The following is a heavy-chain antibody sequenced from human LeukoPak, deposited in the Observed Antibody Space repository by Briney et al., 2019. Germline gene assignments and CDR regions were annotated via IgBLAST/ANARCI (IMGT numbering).Heavy chain of an antibody. D-gene: IGHD1-26*01. CDR3: ARVQWELQVDYFEY. CDR2: INPNSGGT. Sequence: ASVKVSCKASGYAFTGYYMHWVRQAPGQGDEWMGWINPNSGGTNYAQKFQGRVTMTRDTSISTAYMELSRLRSDDTAVYHCARVQWELQVDYFEYWGQGTLVTVSS. V-gene: IGHV1-2*02. J-gene: IGHJ4*02. CDR1: GYAFTGYY.